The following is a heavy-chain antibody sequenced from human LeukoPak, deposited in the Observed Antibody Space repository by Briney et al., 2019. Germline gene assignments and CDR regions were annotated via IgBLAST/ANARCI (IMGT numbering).Heavy chain of an antibody. D-gene: IGHD1-7*01. CDR3: AKDGTGTTGGFDY. Sequence: GGSLRLSCAASGFTFSSYGMHWVRQAPGKGLEGVAVIWYDGSNKYYADSVKGRFTISRDNSKNTLYLQMNSLRAEDTAVYYCAKDGTGTTGGFDYWGQGTLVTVSS. J-gene: IGHJ4*02. CDR1: GFTFSSYG. CDR2: IWYDGSNK. V-gene: IGHV3-33*06.